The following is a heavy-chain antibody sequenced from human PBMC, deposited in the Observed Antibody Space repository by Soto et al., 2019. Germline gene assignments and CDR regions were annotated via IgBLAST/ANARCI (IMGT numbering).Heavy chain of an antibody. V-gene: IGHV3-30-3*01. Sequence: GGSLRLSCAASGFTFSSYAMHWVRQAPGKGLEWVAVISYDGSNKYYADSVKGRFTISRDNSKNTLYLQMNSLRAEDTAVYYCARDPADRLFDYWGQGTLVTVSS. D-gene: IGHD2-2*01. CDR1: GFTFSSYA. J-gene: IGHJ4*02. CDR2: ISYDGSNK. CDR3: ARDPADRLFDY.